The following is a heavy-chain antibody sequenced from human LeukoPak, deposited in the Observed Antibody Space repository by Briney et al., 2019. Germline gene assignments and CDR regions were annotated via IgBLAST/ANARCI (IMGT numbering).Heavy chain of an antibody. J-gene: IGHJ1*01. D-gene: IGHD6-13*01. CDR3: AKDFGSDSSGWYRYFQL. V-gene: IGHV3-33*06. Sequence: PGGSLRLSCAASGFTSSSYGMHWVRQAPGKGLEWVAVIWYDGSNKYYADSVKGRFTISRDNSKNTLYLQMNSLRAEDTAVYYCAKDFGSDSSGWYRYFQLWGQGTLVTVSS. CDR2: IWYDGSNK. CDR1: GFTSSSYG.